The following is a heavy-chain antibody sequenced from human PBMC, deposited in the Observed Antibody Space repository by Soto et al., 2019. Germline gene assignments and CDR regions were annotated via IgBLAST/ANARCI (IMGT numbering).Heavy chain of an antibody. J-gene: IGHJ4*02. Sequence: PGGSLRLSCAASGFTFSSYAMSWVRQAPGKGLEWVSAISGSGGSTYYADSVKGRFTISRDNSKNTLYLQMNSLRAEDTAVYYCANFPPSHFYYTTSGYKSLDSWHQGTLITV. CDR3: ANFPPSHFYYTTSGYKSLDS. CDR2: ISGSGGST. V-gene: IGHV3-23*01. D-gene: IGHD3-22*01. CDR1: GFTFSSYA.